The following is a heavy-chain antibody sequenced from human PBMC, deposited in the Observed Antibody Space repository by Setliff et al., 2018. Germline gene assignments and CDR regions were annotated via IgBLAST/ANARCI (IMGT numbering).Heavy chain of an antibody. D-gene: IGHD3-3*01. J-gene: IGHJ4*02. V-gene: IGHV4-39*01. CDR2: RYYTGTT. Sequence: SETLSLTCSASGVDVIERLYYWSWVRQSPGKGLEWIGTRYYTGTTFYNPSLESRVAVSLDASEKKFSLNLRSVTTADTAVYYCARNLYPPDFFAHWGQGLLVTVSS. CDR1: GVDVIERLYY. CDR3: ARNLYPPDFFAH.